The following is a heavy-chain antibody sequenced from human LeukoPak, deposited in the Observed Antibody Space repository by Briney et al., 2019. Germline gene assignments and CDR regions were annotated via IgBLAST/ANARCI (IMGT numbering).Heavy chain of an antibody. CDR2: INPSGGST. Sequence: ASVKVSCKASGYIFTNYYMHWVRQAPGQGLEWKGIINPSGGSTSYAQKFQGRVTMTRDTSTSTVSMELSSLRSEDTAVYYCAKSEVGAISWVHWGQGTLVIVSS. CDR3: AKSEVGAISWVH. D-gene: IGHD1-26*01. J-gene: IGHJ4*02. CDR1: GYIFTNYY. V-gene: IGHV1-46*01.